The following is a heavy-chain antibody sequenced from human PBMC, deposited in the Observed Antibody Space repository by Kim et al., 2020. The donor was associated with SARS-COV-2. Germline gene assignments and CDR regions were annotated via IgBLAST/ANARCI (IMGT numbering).Heavy chain of an antibody. V-gene: IGHV4-31*03. D-gene: IGHD6-13*01. CDR1: GGSISSGGYY. J-gene: IGHJ6*02. Sequence: SETLSLTCTVSGGSISSGGYYWSWIRQHPGKGLEWIGYIYYSGSTYYNPSLKSRVTISVDTSKNQFSLKLSSVTAADTAVYYCAREPEQQLVRHYYYYYGMDVWGQGTTVTVSS. CDR3: AREPEQQLVRHYYYYYGMDV. CDR2: IYYSGST.